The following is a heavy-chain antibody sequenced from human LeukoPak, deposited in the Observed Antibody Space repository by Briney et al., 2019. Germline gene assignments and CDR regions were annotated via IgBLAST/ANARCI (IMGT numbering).Heavy chain of an antibody. CDR1: GGSITGYY. Sequence: SETLSLTCTVSGGSITGYYWIWVRQPPGKGLEWIGYIFYSGSTNYNPSLKSRVTISVDTSKNQFSLKLSSVTAADTAVYYCARAPYPAVIVGATLGMDVWGQGTTVTVSS. J-gene: IGHJ6*02. D-gene: IGHD1-26*01. CDR2: IFYSGST. CDR3: ARAPYPAVIVGATLGMDV. V-gene: IGHV4-59*01.